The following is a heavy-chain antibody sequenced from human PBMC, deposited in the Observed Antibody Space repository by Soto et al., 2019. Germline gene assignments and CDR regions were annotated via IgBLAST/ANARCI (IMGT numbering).Heavy chain of an antibody. CDR3: ARDSSSGWSGDFDY. CDR2: IFSTGNT. J-gene: IGHJ4*02. CDR1: GFTVSNNY. Sequence: LRLSCAASGFTVSNNYMGWVRQAPGKGLEWVSVIFSTGNTYYADSVKGRFTISRDNSKNTVYLQMNSLRVEDTAVYYCARDSSSGWSGDFDYWGQGTLVTVSS. V-gene: IGHV3-53*01. D-gene: IGHD6-19*01.